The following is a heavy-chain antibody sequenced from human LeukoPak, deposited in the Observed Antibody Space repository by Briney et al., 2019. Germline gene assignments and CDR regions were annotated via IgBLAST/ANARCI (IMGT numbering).Heavy chain of an antibody. J-gene: IGHJ6*04. CDR2: IYYSGST. V-gene: IGHV4-61*01. Sequence: SETLSLTCTVSGGSVSSGSYYWSWIRQPPGKGLEWIGYIYYSGSTNYNPSLKSRVTISVDTSKNQFSLKLSSVTAADTAVYYCARATKVSSSSWYLGLNYGMDVWGKGTTVTVSS. CDR3: ARATKVSSSSWYLGLNYGMDV. D-gene: IGHD6-13*01. CDR1: GGSVSSGSYY.